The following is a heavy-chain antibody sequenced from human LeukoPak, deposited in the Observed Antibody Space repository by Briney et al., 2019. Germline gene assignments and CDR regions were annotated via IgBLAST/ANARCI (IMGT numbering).Heavy chain of an antibody. CDR2: ISSSSSTI. Sequence: PEGSLRLSCAASGFTFSSYSMNWVRQAPGKGLEWVSYISSSSSTIYYADSVKGRFTISRDNAKNSLYLQMNSLRAEDTAVYYCAKQRTAMGYCSSTSCYFDPKETLVYFDYWGQGTLVTVSS. CDR3: AKQRTAMGYCSSTSCYFDPKETLVYFDY. D-gene: IGHD2-2*01. J-gene: IGHJ4*02. V-gene: IGHV3-48*01. CDR1: GFTFSSYS.